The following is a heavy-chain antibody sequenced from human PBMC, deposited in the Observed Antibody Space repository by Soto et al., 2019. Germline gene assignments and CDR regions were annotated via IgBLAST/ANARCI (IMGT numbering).Heavy chain of an antibody. Sequence: SETLSLTCTVSGGSISSSSYYWGWIRQPPGKGLEWIGSIYYSGNTYYTPSLKSRVTISVDTSKNQFSLKLSSVTAADTAVYYCAREGGRYCTGGSCRVDYWGQGTLVTVSS. CDR1: GGSISSSSYY. CDR3: AREGGRYCTGGSCRVDY. V-gene: IGHV4-39*02. CDR2: IYYSGNT. J-gene: IGHJ4*02. D-gene: IGHD2-15*01.